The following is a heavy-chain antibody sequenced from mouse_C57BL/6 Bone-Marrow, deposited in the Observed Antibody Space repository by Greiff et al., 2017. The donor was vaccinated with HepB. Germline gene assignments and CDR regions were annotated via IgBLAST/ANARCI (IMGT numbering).Heavy chain of an antibody. CDR1: GYTFTDYY. J-gene: IGHJ2*01. CDR3: ARSGDY. V-gene: IGHV1-26*01. CDR2: INPNNGGT. Sequence: VQLQQSGPELVKPGASVKISCKASGYTFTDYYMNWVKQSHGKSLEWIGDINPNNGGTSYNQKFKGKATLTVDKSSSTAYMELRSLTSEDSAVYYCARSGDYWCQGTTLTVSS.